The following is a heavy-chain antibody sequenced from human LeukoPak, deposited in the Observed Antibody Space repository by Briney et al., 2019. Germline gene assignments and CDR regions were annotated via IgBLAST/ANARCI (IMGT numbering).Heavy chain of an antibody. CDR3: ARWGQTRPNSRDGYNFGY. J-gene: IGHJ4*02. CDR2: ISSSSSYT. V-gene: IGHV3-21*05. CDR1: GFTFSSYA. D-gene: IGHD5-24*01. Sequence: GGSLRPSCAASGFTFSSYAMSWVRQAPGKGLEWVSYISSSSSYTNYADSVKGRFTISRDNAKNSLYLQMNSLRAEDSAVYYFARWGQTRPNSRDGYNFGYWGQGTLVTVSS.